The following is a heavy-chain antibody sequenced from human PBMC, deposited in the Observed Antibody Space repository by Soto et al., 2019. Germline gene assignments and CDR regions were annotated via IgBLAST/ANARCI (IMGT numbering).Heavy chain of an antibody. CDR2: INRDGSSI. D-gene: IGHD6-13*01. V-gene: IGHV3-74*01. Sequence: SGGSLRHSCADSGFTFDDYAMHWVRQAPGQGLVWVSRINRDGSSISYADSVKGRFTISRDNAKNTLYLQMNSLRAEDTAVYYCARDPAYSSTFDYWGQGILVTVSS. CDR1: GFTFDDYA. CDR3: ARDPAYSSTFDY. J-gene: IGHJ4*02.